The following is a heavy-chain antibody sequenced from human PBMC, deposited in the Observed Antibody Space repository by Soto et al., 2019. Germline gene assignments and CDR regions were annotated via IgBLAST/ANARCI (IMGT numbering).Heavy chain of an antibody. D-gene: IGHD3-16*01. J-gene: IGHJ4*02. CDR1: GGTFSSYT. CDR3: ARNLYLGEFALWTHYFDY. V-gene: IGHV1-69*02. Sequence: GASVKVSCKASGGTFSSYTISWVRQAPGQGLEWMGRIIPILGIANYAQKFQGRVTITADKSTSTAYMELSSLRSEDTAVFYCARNLYLGEFALWTHYFDYWGQGTLVTVSS. CDR2: IIPILGIA.